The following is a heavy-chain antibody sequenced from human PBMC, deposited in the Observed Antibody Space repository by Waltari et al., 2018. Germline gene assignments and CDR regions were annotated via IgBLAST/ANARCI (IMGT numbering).Heavy chain of an antibody. J-gene: IGHJ4*02. CDR2: IYHSGST. CDR1: GYSISSGYY. D-gene: IGHD3-22*01. CDR3: ARVGYYDSSGPHFDY. Sequence: QVQLQESGPGLVKPSETLSLTCTVSGYSISSGYYWGWIRQPPGKGLEWIGSIYHSGSTYYNPSLKSRVTISVDTSKNQFSLKLSSVTAADTAVYYCARVGYYDSSGPHFDYWGQGTLVTVSS. V-gene: IGHV4-38-2*02.